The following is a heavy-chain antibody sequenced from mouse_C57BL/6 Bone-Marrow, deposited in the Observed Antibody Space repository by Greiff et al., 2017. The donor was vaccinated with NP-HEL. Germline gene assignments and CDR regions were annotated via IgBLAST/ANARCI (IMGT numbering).Heavy chain of an antibody. CDR3: ARDYDGSGYFDY. J-gene: IGHJ2*01. V-gene: IGHV1-72*01. Sequence: QVQLQQPGAELVKPGASVKLSCKASGYTFTNYWMHWVKQRPGRGLEWIGRIDPNSGGTKYNEKFKSKATLTVDKPSSQAYMQLSSLTSEESAVDDGARDYDGSGYFDYWGQGTTLTVSS. CDR2: IDPNSGGT. D-gene: IGHD2-4*01. CDR1: GYTFTNYW.